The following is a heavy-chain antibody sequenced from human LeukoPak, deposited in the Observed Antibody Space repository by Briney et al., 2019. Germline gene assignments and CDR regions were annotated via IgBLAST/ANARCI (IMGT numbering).Heavy chain of an antibody. D-gene: IGHD3-9*01. J-gene: IGHJ4*02. V-gene: IGHV4-61*09. CDR3: ARRVLRYFDWPL. Sequence: KPSQTLFLTCTVSGASISSTSYCWGWIRQPAGKGLEWIGHIHTSGSTNYNPSLKSRVTISVDTSKNQFSLKLSSVTAADTAVYYCARRVLRYFDWPLWGQGTLVTVSS. CDR1: GASISSTSYC. CDR2: IHTSGST.